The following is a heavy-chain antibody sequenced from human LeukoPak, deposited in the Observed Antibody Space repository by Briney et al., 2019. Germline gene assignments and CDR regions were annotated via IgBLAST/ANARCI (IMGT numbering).Heavy chain of an antibody. CDR3: ARGTDSTHDAFDI. V-gene: IGHV3-21*01. J-gene: IGHJ3*02. CDR1: GFTFSSYS. CDR2: ISSSSSYI. D-gene: IGHD2-2*01. Sequence: GGSLRLSCAASGFTFSSYSMNWVRQAPGKGLEWVSSISSSSSYIYYADSVKGRFTISRDNAKNSLYLQMNSLRAEDTAVYYCARGTDSTHDAFDIWGQGTMVTVSS.